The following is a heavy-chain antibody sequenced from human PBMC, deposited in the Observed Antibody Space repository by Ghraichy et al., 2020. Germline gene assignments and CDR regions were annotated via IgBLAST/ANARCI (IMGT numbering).Heavy chain of an antibody. J-gene: IGHJ4*02. CDR2: IEGDGSEK. D-gene: IGHD6-19*01. Sequence: GGSLRLSCEASGITFNTYWMNWVRQVPGKGLEWVANIEGDGSEKNYVDSVKGRFTISRDNAKNSVFLQMDSLRVDDMGVYYCAGGSGWLIDYWGQGTLVTVSS. CDR3: AGGSGWLIDY. CDR1: GITFNTYW. V-gene: IGHV3-7*04.